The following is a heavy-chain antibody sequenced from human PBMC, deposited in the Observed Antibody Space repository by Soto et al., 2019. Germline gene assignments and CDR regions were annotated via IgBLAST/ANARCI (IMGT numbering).Heavy chain of an antibody. CDR1: GGSFSGYY. V-gene: IGHV4-34*01. Sequence: SETLSLTCAVYGGSFSGYYWSWIRQPPGKGLEWIGEINHSGSTNYNPSLKSRVTISVDTSKNQFSLKLSSVTAADTAVYYCARGVGSSYYYYYGMDVWGQGTTVTVSS. D-gene: IGHD6-6*01. J-gene: IGHJ6*02. CDR3: ARGVGSSYYYYYGMDV. CDR2: INHSGST.